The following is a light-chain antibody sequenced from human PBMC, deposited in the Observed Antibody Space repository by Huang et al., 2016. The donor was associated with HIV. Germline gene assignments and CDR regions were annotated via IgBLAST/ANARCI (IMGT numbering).Light chain of an antibody. CDR3: QQTYTFPA. Sequence: DIQPTQSPSSLSASVGYRVTITCRASQTITTYLNWYQQKPGKAPHLLIYGASNLQSGVPSRCSGSESGTDFTLIISGLQPEDFATYYCQQTYTFPAFGRGTKVEIK. CDR1: QTITTY. V-gene: IGKV1-39*01. CDR2: GAS. J-gene: IGKJ1*01.